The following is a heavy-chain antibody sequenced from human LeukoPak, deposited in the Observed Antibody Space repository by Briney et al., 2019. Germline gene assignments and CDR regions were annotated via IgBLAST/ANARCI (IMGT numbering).Heavy chain of an antibody. V-gene: IGHV3-11*01. D-gene: IGHD3-22*01. J-gene: IGHJ4*01. CDR2: ISSSGSTI. CDR3: ARGSRNSYDSSGYTDFDY. CDR1: GFTFSDYY. Sequence: GSLRLSCAASGFTFSDYYMSWIRQAPGEGLEWVSYISSSGSTIYYAGSVRGRFTISRDNAKNSLYLQMNSLRAEDTALYYCARGSRNSYDSSGYTDFDYCGHGTLVTVSS.